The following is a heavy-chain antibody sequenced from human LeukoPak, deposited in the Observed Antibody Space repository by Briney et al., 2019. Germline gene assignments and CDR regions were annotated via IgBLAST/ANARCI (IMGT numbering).Heavy chain of an antibody. D-gene: IGHD2-2*02. Sequence: GSLRLSCAASGFTFSFSAVHWVRQASGKGLEWVGRIRSKANSYATAYTASVQGRFTISRDDSKNTAYLLMNSLKTEDTAVYYCTTETSLYYFVYWGQGTLVTVSS. CDR1: GFTFSFSA. J-gene: IGHJ4*02. CDR3: TTETSLYYFVY. CDR2: IRSKANSYAT. V-gene: IGHV3-73*01.